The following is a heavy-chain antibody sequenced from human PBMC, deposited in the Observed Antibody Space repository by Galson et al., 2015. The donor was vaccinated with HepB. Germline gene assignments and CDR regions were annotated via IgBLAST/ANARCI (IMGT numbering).Heavy chain of an antibody. CDR2: ISYDGSRK. CDR3: ARTDSASWSGGPGIYYYYYYAMDV. D-gene: IGHD1-14*01. J-gene: IGHJ6*02. Sequence: SLRLSCAASGFTFNDYAMHWVRQAPAKGLEWVAVISYDGSRKHYADSVEGQFTISRDNSQTTLYLQMKSLSSEDTAVYYCARTDSASWSGGPGIYYYYYYAMDVWGQGTTVTVSS. CDR1: GFTFNDYA. V-gene: IGHV3-30*04.